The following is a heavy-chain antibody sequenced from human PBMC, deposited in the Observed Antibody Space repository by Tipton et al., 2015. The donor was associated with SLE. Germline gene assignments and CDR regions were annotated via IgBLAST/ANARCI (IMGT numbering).Heavy chain of an antibody. V-gene: IGHV5-51*01. CDR3: ARQEWLSIGGGFDI. Sequence: QLVQSGAEVKKPGESLKISCKASGHTFTNYWIGWVRQMPGKGLEWMGIIYPGDSETRYSPSFQGQVTSSGDKSISTAYLQWSSLKASDTAMYYCARQEWLSIGGGFDIWGQGTMVTVSS. D-gene: IGHD3-16*01. J-gene: IGHJ3*02. CDR2: IYPGDSET. CDR1: GHTFTNYW.